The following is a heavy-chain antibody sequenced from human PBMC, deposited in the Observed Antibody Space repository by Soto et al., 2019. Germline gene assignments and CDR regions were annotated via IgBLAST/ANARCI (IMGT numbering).Heavy chain of an antibody. J-gene: IGHJ4*02. V-gene: IGHV4-59*08. Sequence: QVQLQESGPGLVKPSETLSLTCNVSGASITTYYWSWIRQPPGKGLEWIGYIYYSGHINYNPSLKSRVTISVDTSKNQFSLKLSSVTAADTAVYYCARHGATNRGGFFVSWGLGTLVSVSS. D-gene: IGHD7-27*01. CDR1: GASITTYY. CDR2: IYYSGHI. CDR3: ARHGATNRGGFFVS.